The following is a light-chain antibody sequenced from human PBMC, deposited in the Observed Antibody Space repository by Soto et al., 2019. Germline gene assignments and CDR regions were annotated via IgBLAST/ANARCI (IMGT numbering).Light chain of an antibody. CDR1: ALPKKN. CDR2: GDN. Sequence: SYELTQPPSVSVSPGQTARITCSGDALPKKNAYWYQQRSGQAPVLVIYGDNKRPSGIPERFSVSSSGTVATLTISGAQVEDEADYFCYSTDCSNSRGVFGGGTKLTVL. CDR3: YSTDCSNSRGV. V-gene: IGLV3-10*01. J-gene: IGLJ2*01.